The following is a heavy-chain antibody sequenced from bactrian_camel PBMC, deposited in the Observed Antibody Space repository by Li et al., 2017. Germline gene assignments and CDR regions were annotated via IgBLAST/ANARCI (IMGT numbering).Heavy chain of an antibody. Sequence: LVQPGGALRIACVGSGFTFSSYDLTWVRQAPGKGLEWVSGINGANGRTYYSDSVRGRFTISRDNAKNMVYLQMNNLQSEDTGLYYCGGGWHTIYWSQWTQVTVSS. CDR1: GFTFSSYD. CDR3: GGGWHTIY. CDR2: INGANGRT. V-gene: IGHV3S40*01. D-gene: IGHD2*01. J-gene: IGHJ4*01.